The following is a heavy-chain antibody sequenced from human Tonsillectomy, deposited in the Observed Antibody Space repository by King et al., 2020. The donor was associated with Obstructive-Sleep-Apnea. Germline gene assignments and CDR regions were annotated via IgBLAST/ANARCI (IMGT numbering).Heavy chain of an antibody. D-gene: IGHD6-19*01. Sequence: VQLVESGGGLVQPGGSLRLSCEVSGFTLTNYWMNWVRQAPGKGLEWVATMKQDGSDKYYVDSVKGRLTISRDIAKNSLYLQMNSLTVEDTAVYYCARGYSSGWYVPGYWGQGTLVTVSS. J-gene: IGHJ4*02. CDR1: GFTLTNYW. CDR2: MKQDGSDK. V-gene: IGHV3-7*01. CDR3: ARGYSSGWYVPGY.